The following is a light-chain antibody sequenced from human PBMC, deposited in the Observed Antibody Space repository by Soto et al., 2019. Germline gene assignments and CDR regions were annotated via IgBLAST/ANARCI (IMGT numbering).Light chain of an antibody. J-gene: IGKJ5*01. CDR2: DAS. CDR1: QSVSSY. Sequence: EIVLTQSPATLSLSPGERATLSCRASQSVSSYLAWYQQKPGQAPRLLIYDASNRATGIPARFSGSGSGTEFTLTISSIESEDFAVYYCQQRSNWPTITFGQGTRLEIK. CDR3: QQRSNWPTIT. V-gene: IGKV3-11*01.